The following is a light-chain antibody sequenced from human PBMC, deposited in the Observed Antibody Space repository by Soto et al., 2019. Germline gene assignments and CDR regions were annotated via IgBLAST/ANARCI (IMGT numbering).Light chain of an antibody. CDR1: SSDVGGYDY. V-gene: IGLV2-14*01. CDR2: EVS. CDR3: SSYSSSSTLV. Sequence: QSALTQPASVSGSLGQSITIACTGTSSDVGGYDYVSWFQQNPRKAPKLIIFEVSNRPSGVSYRFSGSKSGNTASLAISGLEAEDEATYYCSSYSSSSTLVFGTGTKVTVL. J-gene: IGLJ1*01.